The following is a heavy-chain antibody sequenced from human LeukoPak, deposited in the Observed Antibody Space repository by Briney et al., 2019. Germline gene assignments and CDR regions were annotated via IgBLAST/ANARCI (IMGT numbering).Heavy chain of an antibody. J-gene: IGHJ3*02. V-gene: IGHV1-69*13. Sequence: SVKVSCKASGGTFSRDDINWVRQAPGQGLEWMGGIIPMFGTAKYAQKFQDRVTIIADESTSTAYMELSSLRSEDTAVYYCARDVLDGDGYKRGAFDIWGQGKMVTVSS. CDR3: ARDVLDGDGYKRGAFDI. CDR2: IIPMFGTA. CDR1: GGTFSRDD. D-gene: IGHD5-24*01.